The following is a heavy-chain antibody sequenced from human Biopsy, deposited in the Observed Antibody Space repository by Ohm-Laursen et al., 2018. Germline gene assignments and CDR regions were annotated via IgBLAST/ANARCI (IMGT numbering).Heavy chain of an antibody. D-gene: IGHD5-24*01. CDR1: GGPLNSYY. V-gene: IGHV4-59*12. CDR2: IYYSGIA. CDR3: ARGGFGWDGYNSP. J-gene: IGHJ5*02. Sequence: GTLSLTCTVSGGPLNSYYWSWIRQPPGKGLEWIGYIYYSGIAANYNPSLKGRVTISVDTSKHQFSLRLTSATAADTAVYYWARGGFGWDGYNSPWGRGTLVIVSS.